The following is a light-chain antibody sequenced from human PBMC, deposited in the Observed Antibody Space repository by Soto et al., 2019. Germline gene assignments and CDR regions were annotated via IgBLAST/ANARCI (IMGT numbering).Light chain of an antibody. CDR1: QGLSSW. V-gene: IGKV1-12*01. CDR2: AAS. Sequence: DIQMTQSPFSVSASVGDRVTITCRASQGLSSWLAWYQQKAGKAPKLLITAASTLHSGVPSRFSGSGSGTDFTLTITSLQPDDFRTYYCQQANSFPLTFGGGTKVEIK. CDR3: QQANSFPLT. J-gene: IGKJ4*01.